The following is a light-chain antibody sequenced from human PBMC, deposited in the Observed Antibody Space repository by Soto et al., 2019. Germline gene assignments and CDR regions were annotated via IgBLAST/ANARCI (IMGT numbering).Light chain of an antibody. CDR2: GAS. CDR1: QRVGSN. V-gene: IGKV3D-15*01. J-gene: IGKJ5*01. Sequence: PGARVSLSCRASQRVGSNYLAWFQQKPGQTPRLLISGASTRATGIPDRFSGSGSGTDFTLTIGRLQSEDSAVYFCQQNNRWPHITFGQGTRLEIK. CDR3: QQNNRWPHIT.